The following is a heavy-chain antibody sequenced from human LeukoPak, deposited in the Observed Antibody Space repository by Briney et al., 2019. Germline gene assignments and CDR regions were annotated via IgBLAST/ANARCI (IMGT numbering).Heavy chain of an antibody. CDR3: ARDPKIGYCSGGSCYSHRYFDY. Sequence: ASVKVSCKASGYTFTGYYMHWVRQAPGQGLERMGWINPNSGGTNYAQKFQGRVTMTRDTSISTAYMELSRLRSDDTAVYYCARDPKIGYCSGGSCYSHRYFDYWGQGTLVTVSS. V-gene: IGHV1-2*02. D-gene: IGHD2-15*01. CDR1: GYTFTGYY. J-gene: IGHJ4*02. CDR2: INPNSGGT.